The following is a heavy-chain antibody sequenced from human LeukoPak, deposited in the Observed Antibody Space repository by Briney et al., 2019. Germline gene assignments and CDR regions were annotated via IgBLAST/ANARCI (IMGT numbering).Heavy chain of an antibody. J-gene: IGHJ4*02. CDR2: ISYDGSNK. Sequence: PGRSLRLSCAASGFTFSSYGMHWVRQAPGKGLEWVAVISYDGSNKYYADSVKGRFTISRDNSKNTLYLQMNSLRAEDTAVYYCAKRTYCSRTSCLDYWGQGTLVTVSS. V-gene: IGHV3-30*18. D-gene: IGHD2-2*01. CDR3: AKRTYCSRTSCLDY. CDR1: GFTFSSYG.